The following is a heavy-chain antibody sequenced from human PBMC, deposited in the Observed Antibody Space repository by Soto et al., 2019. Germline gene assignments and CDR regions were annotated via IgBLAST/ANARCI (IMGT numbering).Heavy chain of an antibody. CDR2: IIPIFGTA. CDR3: ARGGRPKDFWSGYSPDDYYYGMDV. J-gene: IGHJ6*02. D-gene: IGHD3-3*01. V-gene: IGHV1-69*13. Sequence: SVKVSCKASGGTFSSYAISLVRQAPGQGLEWMGGIIPIFGTANYAQKFQGRVTITADESTSTAYMELSSLRSEDTAVYYCARGGRPKDFWSGYSPDDYYYGMDVWGQGITVTVSS. CDR1: GGTFSSYA.